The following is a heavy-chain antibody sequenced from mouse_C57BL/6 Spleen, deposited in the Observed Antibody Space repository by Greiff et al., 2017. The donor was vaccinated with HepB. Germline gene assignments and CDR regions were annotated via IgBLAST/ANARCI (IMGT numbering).Heavy chain of an antibody. D-gene: IGHD2-2*01. CDR3: ARGGYGNAMDY. V-gene: IGHV1-69*01. J-gene: IGHJ4*01. CDR1: GYTFTSYW. CDR2: IDPSDSYT. Sequence: VQLQQPGAELVMPGASVKLSCKASGYTFTSYWMHWVKQRPGQGLEWIGEIDPSDSYTNYNQKFKGKSTLTVDKSSSTAYMQLSSLTSEDSAVYYCARGGYGNAMDYWGQGTSGTVSS.